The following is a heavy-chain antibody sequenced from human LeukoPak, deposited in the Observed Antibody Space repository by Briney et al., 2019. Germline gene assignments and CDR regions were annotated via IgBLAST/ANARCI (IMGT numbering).Heavy chain of an antibody. CDR3: ARDRPDTPASAFEA. V-gene: IGHV1-69*10. CDR1: GVSFRRDT. Sequence: SVKVSCKASGVSFRRDTFTRLRQAPGQGLEWIGGLVLKHGITNYAQALKGRITLNADESTSTAYMELGSLTSNDTAVYYCARDRPDTPASAFEAWGQGSLVIVSS. D-gene: IGHD2-15*01. J-gene: IGHJ5*02. CDR2: LVLKHGIT.